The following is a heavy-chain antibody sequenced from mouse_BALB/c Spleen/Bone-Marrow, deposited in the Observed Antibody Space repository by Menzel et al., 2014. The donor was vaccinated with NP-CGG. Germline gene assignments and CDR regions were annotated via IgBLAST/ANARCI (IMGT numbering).Heavy chain of an antibody. CDR1: GYTFTDYY. CDR3: ARSRAMDY. V-gene: IGHV1-26*01. J-gene: IGHJ4*01. CDR2: INPNNGNT. Sequence: VQLKQSGPDLVKPGASVKMSCKASGYTFTDYYMKWVKQGHGKSLEWIGDINPNNGNTFYNQKFKGKATLTVDKSSTTAYMQLNSLTSEDSAVYYCARSRAMDYWGQGTSVTVSS.